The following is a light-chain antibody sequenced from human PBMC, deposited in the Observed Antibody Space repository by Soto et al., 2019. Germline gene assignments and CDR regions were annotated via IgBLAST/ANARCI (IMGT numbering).Light chain of an antibody. CDR2: DAS. V-gene: IGKV1-33*01. Sequence: DIQMTQSPSSLCVSEGDRVTITCQASQDISNYLNWYQQKPGKAPKLLIYDASNLETGVPSRFSGSGSGTDFTFTISSLQPEDIATYHCQQYDNLPTFGQGTRLEIK. CDR3: QQYDNLPT. J-gene: IGKJ5*01. CDR1: QDISNY.